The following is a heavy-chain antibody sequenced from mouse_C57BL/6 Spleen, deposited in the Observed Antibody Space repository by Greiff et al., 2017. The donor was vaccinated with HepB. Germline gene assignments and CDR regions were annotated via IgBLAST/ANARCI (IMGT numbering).Heavy chain of an antibody. J-gene: IGHJ4*01. Sequence: QVQLQQPGAELVKPGASVKMSCKASGYTFTSYWITWVKQRPGQGLEWIGDIYPGSGSTNYNEKFKSKATLTVDTSSSTAYMQLSSLTSEDSAVYDCARGEFITTVVAGAMDYRGQGTSVTVSS. CDR1: GYTFTSYW. V-gene: IGHV1-55*01. CDR2: IYPGSGST. D-gene: IGHD1-1*01. CDR3: ARGEFITTVVAGAMDY.